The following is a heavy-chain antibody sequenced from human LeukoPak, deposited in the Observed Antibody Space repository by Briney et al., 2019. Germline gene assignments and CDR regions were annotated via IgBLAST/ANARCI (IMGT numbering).Heavy chain of an antibody. Sequence: QSGGSLRLSCAASGFTFSSYGMHWVRQAPGKGLEWVAVISYDGSNKYYADSVKGRFTISRDNSKNTLYLQMNSLRAEDTAVYYCARDPSSGWYLKGWFDPWGQGTLVTVSS. V-gene: IGHV3-30*03. CDR2: ISYDGSNK. CDR1: GFTFSSYG. CDR3: ARDPSSGWYLKGWFDP. J-gene: IGHJ5*02. D-gene: IGHD6-19*01.